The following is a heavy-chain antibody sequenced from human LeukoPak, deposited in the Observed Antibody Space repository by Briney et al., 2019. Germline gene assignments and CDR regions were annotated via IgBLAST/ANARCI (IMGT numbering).Heavy chain of an antibody. V-gene: IGHV3-48*04. Sequence: PSGGSLRLSCAASGFTFSSYAMSWVRQAPGKGLEWVSYISSSGSTIYYADSVKGRFTISRDNAKNSLYLQMNSLRAEDTAVYYCARDGVDTAMVTSPFDYWGQGTLVTVSS. J-gene: IGHJ4*02. CDR3: ARDGVDTAMVTSPFDY. CDR2: ISSSGSTI. D-gene: IGHD5-18*01. CDR1: GFTFSSYA.